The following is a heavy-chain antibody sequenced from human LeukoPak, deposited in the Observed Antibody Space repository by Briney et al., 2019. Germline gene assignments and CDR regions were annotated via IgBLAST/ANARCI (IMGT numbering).Heavy chain of an antibody. Sequence: SETLSLTCTVSGGSISSSSYYWDWIRQPAGKGLEWIGRIYTSGSTNYNPSLKSRVTISVDTSKNQFSLKLSSVTAADTAVYYCARESSWSYYFDYWGQGTLVTVSS. CDR2: IYTSGST. CDR1: GGSISSSSYY. V-gene: IGHV4-61*02. CDR3: ARESSWSYYFDY. J-gene: IGHJ4*02.